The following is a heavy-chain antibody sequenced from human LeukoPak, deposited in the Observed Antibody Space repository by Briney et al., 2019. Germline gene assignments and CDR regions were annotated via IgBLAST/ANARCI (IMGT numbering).Heavy chain of an antibody. CDR1: GFTFSSYS. D-gene: IGHD3-22*01. V-gene: IGHV3-21*01. CDR3: ARAPIGHGLDY. CDR2: ISSSSSYI. Sequence: GGSLRLSFAASGFTFSSYSMNWVRQAPGKGLEWVSSISSSSSYIYYADSVKGRFTISRDNAKNSLYLQMNSLRAEDTAVYYCARAPIGHGLDYWGQGTLVTVSS. J-gene: IGHJ4*02.